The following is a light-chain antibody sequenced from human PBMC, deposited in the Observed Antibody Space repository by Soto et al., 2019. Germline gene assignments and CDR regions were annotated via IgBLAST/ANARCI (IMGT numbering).Light chain of an antibody. CDR3: QQYNDWFSIT. V-gene: IGKV3-15*01. J-gene: IGKJ5*01. CDR1: QSVSSK. CDR2: DTS. Sequence: EIVMTQSPATLSVSPGERAALSCRASQSVSSKLAWYRRRPGQAPRLVIYDTSTRATGVPARFSGSGSGTEFTLTISSLQSEDFGVYYGQQYNDWFSITFGQGTRLEIK.